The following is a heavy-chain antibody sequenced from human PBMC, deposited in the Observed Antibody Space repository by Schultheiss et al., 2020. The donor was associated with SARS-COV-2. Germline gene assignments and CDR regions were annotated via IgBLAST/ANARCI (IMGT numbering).Heavy chain of an antibody. CDR3: AKDRWETTASDY. J-gene: IGHJ4*02. V-gene: IGHV3-23*01. CDR1: GFTFSSYA. CDR2: ISGSGGST. Sequence: GESLKISCAASGFTFSSYAMSWVRQAPGKGLEWVSAISGSGGSTYYADSVKGRFTISRDNSKNTLYLQMNSLRAEDTAVYYCAKDRWETTASDYWGQGTLVTVSS. D-gene: IGHD4-17*01.